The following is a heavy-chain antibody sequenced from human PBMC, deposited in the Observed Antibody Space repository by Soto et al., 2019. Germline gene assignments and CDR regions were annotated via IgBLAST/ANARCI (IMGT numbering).Heavy chain of an antibody. CDR3: ARPMRYYYDSSGQSAWFDP. Sequence: QVQLVQSGAEVKKPGSSVKVSCKASGGTFNSYAISWVRQAPGQGLEWMGGIIPIFGTAKYAQKFQGRVTIIADESTSTDYMELSSLRSEDTAVYYCARPMRYYYDSSGQSAWFDPWGQGTLVTVSS. D-gene: IGHD3-22*01. J-gene: IGHJ5*02. V-gene: IGHV1-69*12. CDR2: IIPIFGTA. CDR1: GGTFNSYA.